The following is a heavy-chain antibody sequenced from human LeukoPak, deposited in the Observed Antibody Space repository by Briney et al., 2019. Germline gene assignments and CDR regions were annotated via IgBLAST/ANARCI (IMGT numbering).Heavy chain of an antibody. J-gene: IGHJ4*02. CDR2: ISGSGGST. D-gene: IGHD2-2*01. CDR1: GFPFSSYA. CDR3: AKEVVPGTSRSFDY. V-gene: IGHV3-23*01. Sequence: GGSLRLSCAASGFPFSSYAMSWVRQAPGKGLEWVSAISGSGGSTYYADSVKGRCTISRDNSKNTLYLQMNSPRAEDTAIYYCAKEVVPGTSRSFDYWGQGTLVTVSS.